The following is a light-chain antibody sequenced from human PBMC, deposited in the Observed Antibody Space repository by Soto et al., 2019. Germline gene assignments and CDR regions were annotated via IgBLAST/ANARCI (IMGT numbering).Light chain of an antibody. V-gene: IGLV3-21*02. CDR1: SNIGAGYD. CDR3: QVWDASNDLHIL. CDR2: DDS. J-gene: IGLJ2*01. Sequence: VLTQPPSVSGAPGQRVTISCTGSSSNIGAGYDVHWYQQKSGQAHVLVVYDDSDRPSGIPERFSGSNSGNTATLTISRVEAGDEADYYCQVWDASNDLHILFGGGTKLTVL.